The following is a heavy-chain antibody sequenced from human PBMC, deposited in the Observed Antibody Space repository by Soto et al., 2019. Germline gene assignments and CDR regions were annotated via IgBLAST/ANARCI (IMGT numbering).Heavy chain of an antibody. CDR2: IYPSDSDT. CDR3: ARRSRDCFSSNCPTYYFDY. J-gene: IGHJ4*02. CDR1: GYDFISYW. Sequence: GESLNISCYGSGYDFISYWIGWVRQKPGKGLEWMGIIYPSDSDTRYSPSFQGQVTISADKSITTAYLQWSSLKASDTAIYYCARRSRDCFSSNCPTYYFDYWGQGTLVTV. V-gene: IGHV5-51*01. D-gene: IGHD1-1*01.